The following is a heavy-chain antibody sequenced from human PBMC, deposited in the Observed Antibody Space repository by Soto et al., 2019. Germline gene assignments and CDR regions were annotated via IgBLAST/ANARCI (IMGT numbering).Heavy chain of an antibody. Sequence: QVQLQQWGAGLLKPSETLSLSCAVYGGSFSGYYWSWIRQPPGKGLEWIGEINHSGSTNYNPSLKSRVTISVDTSKNQFSLQLSSVTAADTAVYFCARGGSGSPPYFYYGMDVWGQGTTVTVSS. D-gene: IGHD6-13*01. CDR3: ARGGSGSPPYFYYGMDV. V-gene: IGHV4-34*01. J-gene: IGHJ6*02. CDR2: INHSGST. CDR1: GGSFSGYY.